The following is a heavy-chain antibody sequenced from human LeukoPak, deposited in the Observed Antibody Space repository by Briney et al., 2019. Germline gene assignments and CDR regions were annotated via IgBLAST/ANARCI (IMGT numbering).Heavy chain of an antibody. J-gene: IGHJ6*03. CDR2: TSSSGSTI. CDR3: ARLVRGSNYYMDV. Sequence: GGSLRLSCAASGFTFSDYYMSWIRQAPGKGLEWVSYTSSSGSTIYYADSVKGRFTISRDNAKNSLYLQMNSLRAEDTAVYYCARLVRGSNYYMDVWGKGTTVTVSS. CDR1: GFTFSDYY. D-gene: IGHD1-26*01. V-gene: IGHV3-11*01.